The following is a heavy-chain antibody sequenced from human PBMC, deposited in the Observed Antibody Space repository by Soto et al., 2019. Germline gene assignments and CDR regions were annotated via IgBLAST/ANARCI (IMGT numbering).Heavy chain of an antibody. D-gene: IGHD3-22*01. CDR3: ARRIGDSSGYYLAY. V-gene: IGHV5-51*01. CDR2: IYPGDSDT. CDR1: GYTFTNYW. J-gene: IGHJ4*02. Sequence: RGESLKISCKGSGYTFTNYWIAWVRQMPGKGLEWMGIIYPGDSDTRYSPSFQGQVTISADKSISTAYLQWSSLKASDTAMYYCARRIGDSSGYYLAYWGQGILVTSPQ.